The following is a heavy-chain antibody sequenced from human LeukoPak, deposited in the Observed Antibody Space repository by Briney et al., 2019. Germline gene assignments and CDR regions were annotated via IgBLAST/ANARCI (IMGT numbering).Heavy chain of an antibody. Sequence: ESGPTLVNPTQTLTLTCTFSGFSLSTSGVGVGWIRQPPGKALEWLALIYWNDDKRYSPSLKSRLTITKDTSKNQLVLTMTNMDPVDTATYYWARYTVTLSEDAFDIWGQGTMVTVSS. V-gene: IGHV2-5*01. CDR3: ARYTVTLSEDAFDI. CDR1: GFSLSTSGVG. J-gene: IGHJ3*02. CDR2: IYWNDDK. D-gene: IGHD4-17*01.